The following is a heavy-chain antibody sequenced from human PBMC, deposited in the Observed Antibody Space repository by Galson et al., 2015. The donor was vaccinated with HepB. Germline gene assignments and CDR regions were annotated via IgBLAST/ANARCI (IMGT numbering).Heavy chain of an antibody. D-gene: IGHD3-3*01. CDR1: GFTFSDYY. Sequence: SCKASGFTFSDYYMTWIRQAPGKGLEWVSYISNSGSTIYYADSVKGRFTISRDNAKNSLYLQMNSLRAEDTAVYYCASERTSGWYFDLWGRGTLVTVSS. J-gene: IGHJ2*01. CDR3: ASERTSGWYFDL. V-gene: IGHV3-11*04. CDR2: ISNSGSTI.